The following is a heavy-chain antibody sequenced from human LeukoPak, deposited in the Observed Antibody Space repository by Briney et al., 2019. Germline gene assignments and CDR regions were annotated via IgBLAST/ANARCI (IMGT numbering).Heavy chain of an antibody. CDR2: IYHSGST. D-gene: IGHD2-2*01. CDR1: GGSISSSNW. J-gene: IGHJ3*02. CDR3: ARAGCSSTSCYGDAFDI. V-gene: IGHV4-4*02. Sequence: PSGTLSLTCAVSGGSISSSNWWSWVRQPPGKGLEWIGEIYHSGSTNYNPSLKSRVTISVDKSKNQFSLKLSSVTAADTAVYYCARAGCSSTSCYGDAFDIWGQGTMVTVSS.